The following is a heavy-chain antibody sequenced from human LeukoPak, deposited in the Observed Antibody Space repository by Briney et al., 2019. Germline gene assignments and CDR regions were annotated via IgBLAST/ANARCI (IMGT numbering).Heavy chain of an antibody. Sequence: GGSLRLSCAASGFTFSSYWMSWVRQAPGKGLEWVANIKQDGSEKYYVDSVKGRFTISRDNAKNSLYLQMNSLRAEDTAVYYCAKGPKQQLVGSRGHYFDYWGQGTLVTVSS. CDR3: AKGPKQQLVGSRGHYFDY. J-gene: IGHJ4*02. CDR1: GFTFSSYW. V-gene: IGHV3-7*03. CDR2: IKQDGSEK. D-gene: IGHD6-13*01.